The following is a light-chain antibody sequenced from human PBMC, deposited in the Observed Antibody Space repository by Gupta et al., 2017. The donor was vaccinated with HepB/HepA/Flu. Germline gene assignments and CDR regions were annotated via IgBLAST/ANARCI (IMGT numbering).Light chain of an antibody. J-gene: IGLJ1*01. Sequence: QSALTQPASVSGSPGQPITISCTGTSSDIGTHNYVSWYQQNPGKAPKLIIHDVSDRPSGVSNRFSGSKSGNTASLTISGLQAEDEADYYCCSSSSSSTLYLFGTGTEVTVL. CDR3: CSSSSSSTLYL. CDR2: DVS. V-gene: IGLV2-14*01. CDR1: SSDIGTHNY.